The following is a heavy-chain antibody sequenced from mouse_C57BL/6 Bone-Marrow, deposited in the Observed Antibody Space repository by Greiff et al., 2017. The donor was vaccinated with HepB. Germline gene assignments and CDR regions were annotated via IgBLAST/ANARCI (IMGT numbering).Heavy chain of an antibody. CDR3: ARWVLRGYFDV. CDR2: IYPRSGNI. J-gene: IGHJ1*03. D-gene: IGHD1-1*01. V-gene: IGHV1-81*01. Sequence: VQLQQSGAELARPGASVKLSCKASGYTFTSSGISWVKQRTGQGLEWIVEIYPRSGNIYYNEKFKGKATLTADKFSSTAYMELRSLTSEDAAVYFCARWVLRGYFDVWGTGTTVTVSS. CDR1: GYTFTSSG.